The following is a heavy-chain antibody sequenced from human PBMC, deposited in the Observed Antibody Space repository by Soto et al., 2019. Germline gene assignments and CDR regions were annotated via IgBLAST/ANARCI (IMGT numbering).Heavy chain of an antibody. CDR3: ARATGYAAYYYYGMDV. V-gene: IGHV4-31*03. CDR2: IYYSGST. D-gene: IGHD3-9*01. J-gene: IGHJ6*02. Sequence: SETLSLTCTVSGGSISSGGYYWSWIRQHPGKGLEWIGYIYYSGSTYYNPSLKSRVTISVDTSKNQFSLKLSSVTAADTAVYYCARATGYAAYYYYGMDVWGQGTTVTVS. CDR1: GGSISSGGYY.